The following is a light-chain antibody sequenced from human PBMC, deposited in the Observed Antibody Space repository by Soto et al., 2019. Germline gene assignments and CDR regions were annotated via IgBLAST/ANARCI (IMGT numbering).Light chain of an antibody. CDR2: EVS. J-gene: IGLJ2*01. CDR3: TSYAGNNNVI. CDR1: SSDVGGYKH. Sequence: QSALTQPPSASGSPGQSVTISCTGTSSDVGGYKHVSWYQQHPGKAPKLMIFEVSKRPSGVPDRFSGSKSGNTASLTVSGLQAEDEGDYYCTSYAGNNNVIFGGGTKLTVL. V-gene: IGLV2-8*01.